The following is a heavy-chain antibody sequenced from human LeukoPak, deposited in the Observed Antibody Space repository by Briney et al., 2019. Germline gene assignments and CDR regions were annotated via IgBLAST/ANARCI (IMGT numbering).Heavy chain of an antibody. CDR3: ARGPRQYQLPPGYYYYYYYMDV. CDR1: GGSFSGYY. D-gene: IGHD2-2*01. CDR2: INHSGST. V-gene: IGHV4-34*01. J-gene: IGHJ6*03. Sequence: KPSETLSLTCAVYGGSFSGYYWSWIRQPPGKGLESVGEINHSGSTNYNPSLKSRVTISVDTSKNQFSLKLSSVTAADTAVYYCARGPRQYQLPPGYYYYYYYMDVWGKGTTVTVSS.